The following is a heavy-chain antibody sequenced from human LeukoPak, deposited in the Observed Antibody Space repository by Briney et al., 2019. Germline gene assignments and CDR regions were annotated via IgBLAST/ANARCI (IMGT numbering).Heavy chain of an antibody. J-gene: IGHJ4*02. CDR1: GFTFSSYA. CDR2: IKSKTDGGTT. Sequence: GGSLRLSCAASGFTFSSYAMSWVRQAPWRGLEWVGRIKSKTDGGTTDYAAPVKGRFTISRDDSKNTLYLQMNSLKTEDTAVYYCTTDELGATNPRDYWGQGTLVTVSS. D-gene: IGHD1-26*01. CDR3: TTDELGATNPRDY. V-gene: IGHV3-15*01.